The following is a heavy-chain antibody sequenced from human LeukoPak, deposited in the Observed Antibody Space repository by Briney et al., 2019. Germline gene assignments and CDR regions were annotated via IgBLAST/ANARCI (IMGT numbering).Heavy chain of an antibody. CDR2: MYHSGST. J-gene: IGHJ1*01. D-gene: IGHD3-22*01. Sequence: SETLSLTCTVSNYSISTDYYWGWVRQPPGQGLEWIGTMYHSGSTYYNPSLKSRVTISVDTSKNQFSLKLSSVTAADTAVYYCARVVQSTDSSGFYLPEYFQHWGQGTLVTVTS. V-gene: IGHV4-38-2*02. CDR1: NYSISTDYY. CDR3: ARVVQSTDSSGFYLPEYFQH.